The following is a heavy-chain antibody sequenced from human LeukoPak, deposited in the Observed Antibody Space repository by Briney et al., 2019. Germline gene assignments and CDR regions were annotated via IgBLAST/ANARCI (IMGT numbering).Heavy chain of an antibody. CDR2: IESDERRA. J-gene: IGHJ4*02. CDR1: GFTFSSYN. Sequence: GGSLRLSCAASGFTFSSYNIHWVRQPPGRGLVWVSRIESDERRAKYADSVAGRFTISRDHAKNTVYLQMNSLTDEDMAVYYCARGIYGDSVAFDYWGQGALVTVSS. V-gene: IGHV3-74*01. CDR3: ARGIYGDSVAFDY. D-gene: IGHD4-17*01.